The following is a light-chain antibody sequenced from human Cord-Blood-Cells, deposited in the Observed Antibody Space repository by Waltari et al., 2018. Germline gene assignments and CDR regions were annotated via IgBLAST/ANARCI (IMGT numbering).Light chain of an antibody. CDR2: EVS. CDR3: SSYAGSNNWV. V-gene: IGLV2-8*01. CDR1: SSDVGGYNY. Sequence: QSALTQPPSASGSPGQSVTISCTGTSSDVGGYNYVSWYQQHPGKAPKLMIYEVSKRASGFPDRFSGSKSGNTASLPVSGLQAEDEADYYCSSYAGSNNWVFGGGTKLTVL. J-gene: IGLJ3*02.